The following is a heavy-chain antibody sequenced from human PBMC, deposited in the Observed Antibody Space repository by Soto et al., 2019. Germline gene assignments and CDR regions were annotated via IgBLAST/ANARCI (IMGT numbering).Heavy chain of an antibody. CDR1: GFSLSVYGVR. CDR3: AHTKDSSGFLTS. D-gene: IGHD3-22*01. Sequence: SGPTLVNPTQTLTLTYSFSGFSLSVYGVRVIWFRQPPGETLEWLALIHWNDDKRYSPYLKSRLTITKDTSKNQVVLTLTNLDPLDTGTYFCAHTKDSSGFLTSWGQGILVTVSS. V-gene: IGHV2-5*01. CDR2: IHWNDDK. J-gene: IGHJ5*02.